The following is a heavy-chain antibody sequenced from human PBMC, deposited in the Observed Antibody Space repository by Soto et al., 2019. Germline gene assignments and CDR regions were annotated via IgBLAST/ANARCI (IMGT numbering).Heavy chain of an antibody. D-gene: IGHD6-6*01. CDR3: ANSVRIAARPRGNYYYYMDV. CDR2: ISGSGGST. Sequence: GGSLRLSCAASGFTFSSYAMSWVRQAPGKGLEWVSAISGSGGSTYYADSVKGRFTISRDNSKNTLYLQMNSLRAEDTAVYYCANSVRIAARPRGNYYYYMDVWGKGTTVTVSS. V-gene: IGHV3-23*01. J-gene: IGHJ6*03. CDR1: GFTFSSYA.